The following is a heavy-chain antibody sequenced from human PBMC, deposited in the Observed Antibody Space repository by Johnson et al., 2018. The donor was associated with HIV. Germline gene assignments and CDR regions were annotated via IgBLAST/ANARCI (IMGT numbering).Heavy chain of an antibody. CDR3: ARDLGEMATTAGDAFDI. V-gene: IGHV3-7*01. CDR1: GFTFSSYA. D-gene: IGHD5-24*01. CDR2: IKQDGSEK. Sequence: VQLVESGGGVVQPGRSLRLSCAASGFTFSSYAMHWVRQAPGKGLEWVANIKQDGSEKYYVDPVKGRLTISRDNAQNSLYLQMNSLGAEDTAVYYCARDLGEMATTAGDAFDIWGQGTMVTVSS. J-gene: IGHJ3*02.